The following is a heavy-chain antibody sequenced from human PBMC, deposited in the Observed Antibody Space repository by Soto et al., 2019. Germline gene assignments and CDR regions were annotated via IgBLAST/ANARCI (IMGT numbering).Heavy chain of an antibody. CDR2: IFHDGTA. V-gene: IGHV4-4*02. CDR1: GVSLTSGNW. CDR3: ARLVYDTRLNYMYFDF. J-gene: IGHJ4*02. Sequence: SETLCLTCAVSGVSLTSGNWWTWVRQSPQRGLEYIGEIFHDGTANYYPSFERRVAMSVDTSRNQFSLKLTSVTAADTAVYFCARLVYDTRLNYMYFDFWGPGTLVTVSS. D-gene: IGHD3-10*01.